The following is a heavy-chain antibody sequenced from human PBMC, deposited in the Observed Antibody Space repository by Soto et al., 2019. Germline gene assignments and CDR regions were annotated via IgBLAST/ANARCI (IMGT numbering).Heavy chain of an antibody. D-gene: IGHD6-19*01. CDR1: GFTFSSYA. J-gene: IGHJ4*02. CDR3: ARSVRIAVAGRFDV. CDR2: ISYDGSNK. V-gene: IGHV3-30-3*01. Sequence: QVQLVESGGGVVQPGRSLRLSCAASGFTFSSYAMHWVRQAPGKGLEWVAVISYDGSNKYYAASVKGRFTISRDNSKNTLYLQMNSLRAEDTAVYYCARSVRIAVAGRFDVWGQGTLVTVSS.